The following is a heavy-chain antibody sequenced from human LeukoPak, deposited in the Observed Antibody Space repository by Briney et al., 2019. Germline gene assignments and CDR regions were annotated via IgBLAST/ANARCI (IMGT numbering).Heavy chain of an antibody. Sequence: SETLCLTCAVYGGSFSGYYWSWIRQPPGKGLEWIGEINHSGSTNYNPSLKSRVTISVDTSKNQFSLKLSSVTAADTAVYYCARKAYYYDSSGYIKYWGQGTLVTISS. CDR3: ARKAYYYDSSGYIKY. V-gene: IGHV4-34*01. D-gene: IGHD3-22*01. J-gene: IGHJ4*02. CDR2: INHSGST. CDR1: GGSFSGYY.